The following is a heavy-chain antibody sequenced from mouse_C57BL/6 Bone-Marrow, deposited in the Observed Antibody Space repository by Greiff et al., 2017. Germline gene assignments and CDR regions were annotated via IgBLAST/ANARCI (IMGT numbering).Heavy chain of an antibody. Sequence: EVQLVESGGGLVKPGGSLKLSCAASGFTFSDYGIHWVRQAPEKGLEWVAYISSGSSTIYYADTVKGRFTISRDDAKNTLFLQMTSLRSEYTAMYYCARGHDFYYFYDWGQGTTRTVSS. CDR2: ISSGSSTI. J-gene: IGHJ2*01. V-gene: IGHV5-17*01. D-gene: IGHD3-1*01. CDR1: GFTFSDYG. CDR3: ARGHDFYYFYD.